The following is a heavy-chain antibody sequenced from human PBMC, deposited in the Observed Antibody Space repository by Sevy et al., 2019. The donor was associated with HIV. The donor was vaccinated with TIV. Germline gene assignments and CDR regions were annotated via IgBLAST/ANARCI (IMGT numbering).Heavy chain of an antibody. CDR1: GFTFSDYY. Sequence: GGSLRLSCAASGFTFSDYYMSWIRQAPGKGLEWVSYISSSGSTIYYADSVKGRFTISRDNARNSLYLQMNSLRAEDTAVDYCARDYVPFGGYFDWLPNWFDPWGQGTLVTVSS. V-gene: IGHV3-11*01. J-gene: IGHJ5*02. D-gene: IGHD3-9*01. CDR3: ARDYVPFGGYFDWLPNWFDP. CDR2: ISSSGSTI.